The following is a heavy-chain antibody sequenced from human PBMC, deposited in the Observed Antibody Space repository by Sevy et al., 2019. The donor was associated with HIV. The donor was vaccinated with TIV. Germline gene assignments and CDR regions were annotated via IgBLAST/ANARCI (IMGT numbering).Heavy chain of an antibody. CDR1: GFTFSSYA. J-gene: IGHJ4*02. Sequence: GGSLRLSCAASGFTFSSYAMSWVRQAPGKGLEWVSAISGSGGSTYYADSVKGRFTISRDNSKKTLYLQMNSLRAEDTAVYYCAKDRGSLLWAYYFDYWGQGTLVTVSS. CDR3: AKDRGSLLWAYYFDY. D-gene: IGHD3-10*01. V-gene: IGHV3-23*01. CDR2: ISGSGGST.